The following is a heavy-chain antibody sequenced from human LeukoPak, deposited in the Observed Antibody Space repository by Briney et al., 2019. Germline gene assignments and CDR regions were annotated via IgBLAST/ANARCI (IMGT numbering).Heavy chain of an antibody. CDR3: ARDRGGYSGYKRYNWFDP. J-gene: IGHJ5*02. V-gene: IGHV4-59*12. Sequence: SETLSLTCTVSGGSISSYYWSWIRQPPGKGLEWIGYIYYSGSTNFNPSLKSRVTISVDTSKNQFSLKLSSVTAADTAVYYCARDRGGYSGYKRYNWFDPWGQGTLVTVSS. D-gene: IGHD5-12*01. CDR1: GGSISSYY. CDR2: IYYSGST.